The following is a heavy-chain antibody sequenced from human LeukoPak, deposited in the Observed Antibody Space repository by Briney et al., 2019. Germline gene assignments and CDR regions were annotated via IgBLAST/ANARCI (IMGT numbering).Heavy chain of an antibody. V-gene: IGHV3-7*03. J-gene: IGHJ6*02. Sequence: GGSLRLSCSASGFALSSHWMTWVRQVPGRGPEWVANVNRDGSETYYLDSVKGRFTISKDNAKNSLYLQMNSLRAEDTALYHCARNNGMDVWGQGTTVIVSS. CDR2: VNRDGSET. CDR3: ARNNGMDV. CDR1: GFALSSHW.